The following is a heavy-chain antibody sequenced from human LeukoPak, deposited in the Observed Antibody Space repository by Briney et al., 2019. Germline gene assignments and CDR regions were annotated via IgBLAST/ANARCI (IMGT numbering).Heavy chain of an antibody. V-gene: IGHV3-74*01. CDR1: GFTFSSYW. J-gene: IGHJ5*02. CDR3: AGDRLQGHNWFDP. Sequence: PGGSLRLSCAASGFTFSSYWMHWVRQAPGKGLVWVSRINSDGSSTSYADPVKGRFPISRDNAKNTLYLQMSSLRAEDTAVYYCAGDRLQGHNWFDPWGQGTLVTVSS. D-gene: IGHD5-24*01. CDR2: INSDGSST.